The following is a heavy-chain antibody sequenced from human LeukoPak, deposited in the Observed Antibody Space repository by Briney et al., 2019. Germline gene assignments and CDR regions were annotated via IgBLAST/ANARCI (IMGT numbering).Heavy chain of an antibody. CDR2: ISGSGGST. Sequence: GGSLRLSCAASGFTFSSYAMSWVRQAPGKGLEWVSAISGSGGSTYYADSVKGRFTIFRDNSKNTLYLQMNSLRAEDTAVYYCAKVVVAATDYYGMDVWGQGTTVTVSS. J-gene: IGHJ6*02. CDR1: GFTFSSYA. V-gene: IGHV3-23*01. CDR3: AKVVVAATDYYGMDV. D-gene: IGHD2-15*01.